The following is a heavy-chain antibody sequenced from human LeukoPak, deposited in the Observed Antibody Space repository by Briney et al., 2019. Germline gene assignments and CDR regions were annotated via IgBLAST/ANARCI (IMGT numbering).Heavy chain of an antibody. D-gene: IGHD6-13*01. J-gene: IGHJ4*02. CDR1: GFTFSSYA. V-gene: IGHV3-30*18. Sequence: PGGSLRLSCAASGFTFSSYAMHWVRQAPGKGLGWVAVISYDGSNKYYADSVKGRFTISRDNSKNTLYLQMNSLRGEDTGVYYCAKRYSSTWYYFDSWGQGTLVTVSS. CDR2: ISYDGSNK. CDR3: AKRYSSTWYYFDS.